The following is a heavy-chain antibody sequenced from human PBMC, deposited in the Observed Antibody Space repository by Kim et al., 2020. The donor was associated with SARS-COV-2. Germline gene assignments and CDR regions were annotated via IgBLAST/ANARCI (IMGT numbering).Heavy chain of an antibody. J-gene: IGHJ6*01. CDR3: ARDSSRSSLAAYYYGMDV. Sequence: GGSLRLSCAVSGFTFSDFWMSWVRQAPGKGLEWVANIKQDGSETHYGDSVKGRFTISRDNAKNSLYLQMKSLRGEDTAVYYCARDSSRSSLAAYYYGMDVWGRGTAVTVS. CDR1: GFTFSDFW. CDR2: IKQDGSET. D-gene: IGHD6-13*01. V-gene: IGHV3-7*03.